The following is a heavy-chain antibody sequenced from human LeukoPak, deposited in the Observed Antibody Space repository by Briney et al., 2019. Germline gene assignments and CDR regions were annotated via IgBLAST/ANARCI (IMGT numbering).Heavy chain of an antibody. CDR1: GFSLTTRGVG. D-gene: IGHD6-13*01. J-gene: IGHJ4*02. CDR2: IYWDDDK. Sequence: SGPTLVKPTQTLTLTCTFSGFSLTTRGVGGGWVRQPPGKALEWLALIYWDDDKRYSPSLKSRLTITKDTSKNQVVLTMTNMDPVDTATYYCAHRTDLYSSSWYWGYWGQGTLVTASS. V-gene: IGHV2-5*02. CDR3: AHRTDLYSSSWYWGY.